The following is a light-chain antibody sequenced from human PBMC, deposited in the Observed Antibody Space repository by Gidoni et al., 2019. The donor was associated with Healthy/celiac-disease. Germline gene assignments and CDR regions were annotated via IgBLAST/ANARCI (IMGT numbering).Light chain of an antibody. CDR2: KAS. Sequence: DIQMTQSPSTLSASVGDSVTITCRASQSISIWLAWYQQKPGKAPKLLISKASTLESGVPSRFSGSGSGTEFTLTVSSLQPDDFATYYCQQFNNYPLTFGGGTHLEIK. V-gene: IGKV1-5*03. CDR3: QQFNNYPLT. CDR1: QSISIW. J-gene: IGKJ4*01.